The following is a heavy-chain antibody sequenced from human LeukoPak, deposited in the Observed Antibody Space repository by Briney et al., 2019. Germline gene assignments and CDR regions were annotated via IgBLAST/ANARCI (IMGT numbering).Heavy chain of an antibody. CDR2: IYYSGST. J-gene: IGHJ4*02. CDR1: GGSISSSSYY. Sequence: SETLSLTCTVSGGSISSSSYYWGWIRQPPGKGLEWVGSIYYSGSTYYNPSLKSRVTISVDTSKNQFSLKLSSVTAADTAVYYCARHGIQWLAVNDYWGQGTLVTVSS. D-gene: IGHD5-12*01. V-gene: IGHV4-39*01. CDR3: ARHGIQWLAVNDY.